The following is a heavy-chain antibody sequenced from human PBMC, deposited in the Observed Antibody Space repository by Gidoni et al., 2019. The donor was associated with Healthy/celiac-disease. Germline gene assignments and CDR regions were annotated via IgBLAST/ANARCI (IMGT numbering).Heavy chain of an antibody. CDR1: GYTFTGYY. Sequence: QVQLVQSGAEVKKPGASVKVSCKASGYTFTGYYMHWVRQAPGQGLEWMGWINPNSGGTNDAQKFQGWVTMTRDTSISTAYMELSRLRSDDTAVYYCARCFSQYMVRGVMYYYYYGMDVWGQGTTVTVSS. CDR2: INPNSGGT. CDR3: ARCFSQYMVRGVMYYYYYGMDV. D-gene: IGHD3-10*01. J-gene: IGHJ6*02. V-gene: IGHV1-2*04.